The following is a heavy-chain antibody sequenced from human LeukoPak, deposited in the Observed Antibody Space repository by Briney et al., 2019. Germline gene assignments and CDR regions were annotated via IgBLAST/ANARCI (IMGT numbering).Heavy chain of an antibody. CDR3: ARGRAVGGFLEWYYYGSGSYYYYYGMDV. J-gene: IGHJ6*02. CDR2: IYYSGST. D-gene: IGHD3-10*01. Sequence: SETLSLTCTVSGGSISSGGYYWSWIRQHPGKGLEWIGYIYYSGSTYYNPSLKSRVTISVDTSKNQFSLKLSSVTAADTAVYYCARGRAVGGFLEWYYYGSGSYYYYYGMDVWGQGTTVTVSS. CDR1: GGSISSGGYY. V-gene: IGHV4-31*03.